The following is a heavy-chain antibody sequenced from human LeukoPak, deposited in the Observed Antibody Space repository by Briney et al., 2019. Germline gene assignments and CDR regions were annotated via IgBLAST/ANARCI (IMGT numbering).Heavy chain of an antibody. J-gene: IGHJ6*02. CDR3: AKINYYDFWSGYKYVMDV. CDR2: ISGSGGNT. D-gene: IGHD3-3*01. V-gene: IGHV3-23*01. CDR1: GFTFSSYA. Sequence: GGSLRLSCAASGFTFSSYAMSWVRQAPGKGLEWVSAISGSGGNTYYADSVKGRFTISRDNSENTLYLQMNSLRAEDTAVYYCAKINYYDFWSGYKYVMDVWGQGTTVTVSS.